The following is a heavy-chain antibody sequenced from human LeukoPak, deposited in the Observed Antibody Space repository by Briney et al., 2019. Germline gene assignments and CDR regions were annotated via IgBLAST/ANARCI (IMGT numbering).Heavy chain of an antibody. Sequence: SETLSLTCTVSGGSISSSSYYWGWIRQPPGKGLEWIRSIYYSGSTYYNPSLKSRVTISVDTSKNQFSLKLSSVTAADTAVYYCARRSKGIAVAGTDYYYYYYMDVWGKGTTVTVSS. V-gene: IGHV4-39*01. CDR2: IYYSGST. CDR3: ARRSKGIAVAGTDYYYYYYMDV. J-gene: IGHJ6*03. D-gene: IGHD6-19*01. CDR1: GGSISSSSYY.